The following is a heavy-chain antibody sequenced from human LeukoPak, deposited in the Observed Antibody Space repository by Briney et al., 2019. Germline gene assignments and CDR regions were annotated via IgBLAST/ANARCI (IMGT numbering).Heavy chain of an antibody. Sequence: QSSETLSLTCAVSGGSISSYHWSWIRQPPGQGLEWVSTISNSGSSTHYADSVKGRFTISRDNSKNTLYLQMNSLRAEDTAVYYCAKPLGYSYGNAFDIWGRGTMVTVSS. CDR1: GGSISSYH. V-gene: IGHV3-23*01. J-gene: IGHJ3*02. CDR2: ISNSGSST. CDR3: AKPLGYSYGNAFDI. D-gene: IGHD5-18*01.